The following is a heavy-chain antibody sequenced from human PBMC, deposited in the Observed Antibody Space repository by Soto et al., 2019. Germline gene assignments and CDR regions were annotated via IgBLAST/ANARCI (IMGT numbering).Heavy chain of an antibody. Sequence: SETLSLTCAVSGYSISSGYYWGWIRQPPGKGLEWIGSIYHSGSTYYNPSLKSRVTISVDTSKNQFSLKLSSVTAADTAVYYCESIPAPRGNGVYWSQGTLVTVSS. CDR2: IYHSGST. J-gene: IGHJ4*02. D-gene: IGHD2-8*01. CDR3: ESIPAPRGNGVY. CDR1: GYSISSGYY. V-gene: IGHV4-38-2*01.